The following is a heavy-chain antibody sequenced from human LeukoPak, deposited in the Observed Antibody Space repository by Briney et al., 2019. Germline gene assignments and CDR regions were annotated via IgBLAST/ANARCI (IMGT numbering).Heavy chain of an antibody. D-gene: IGHD5-12*01. CDR1: GFTVSSNY. Sequence: GGSLRLSCAASGFTVSSNYMSWVRQAPGKGLEWVSVIYSGGSTYYADSVKGRFTISRDNSENTLYLQMNSLRAEDTAVYYCARRGYDRYYYYYYMDVWGKGTTVTVSS. CDR2: IYSGGST. V-gene: IGHV3-53*01. J-gene: IGHJ6*03. CDR3: ARRGYDRYYYYYYMDV.